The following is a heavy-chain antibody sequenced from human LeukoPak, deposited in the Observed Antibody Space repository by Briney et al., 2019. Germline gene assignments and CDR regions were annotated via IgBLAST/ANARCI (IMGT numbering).Heavy chain of an antibody. J-gene: IGHJ4*02. CDR2: IYPGDSDT. CDR1: GYSFTSYW. D-gene: IGHD6-13*01. Sequence: GESLKTSCKGSGYSFTSYWVGWVRQMPGKGLEWMGIIYPGDSDTRYSPSFQGQVTISADKSISTAYLQWSSLKASDTAMYYCARRSQLDSFDYWGQGTLVTVSS. CDR3: ARRSQLDSFDY. V-gene: IGHV5-51*01.